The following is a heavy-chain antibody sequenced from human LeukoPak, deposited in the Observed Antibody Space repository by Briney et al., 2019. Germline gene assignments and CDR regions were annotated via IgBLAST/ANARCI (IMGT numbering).Heavy chain of an antibody. CDR1: GYTFTSYG. CDR2: ISAYNGNT. J-gene: IGHJ3*02. CDR3: ARGSRIQLWPTPHAFDI. D-gene: IGHD5-18*01. V-gene: IGHV1-18*01. Sequence: ASVKVSCKASGYTFTSYGISWVRQAPGQGLEWMGWISAYNGNTNYAQKLQGRVTMTTDTSTSTAYMELRSLRSDDTAVYYCARGSRIQLWPTPHAFDIWAKGQWSPSLQ.